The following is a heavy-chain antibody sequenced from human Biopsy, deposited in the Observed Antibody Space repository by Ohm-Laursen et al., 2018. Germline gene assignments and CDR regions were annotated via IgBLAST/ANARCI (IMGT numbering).Heavy chain of an antibody. CDR1: GVTLSGYK. CDR2: ISGSSTYI. CDR3: AASGAADSWGNYYGMDV. Sequence: SLRLSCAAPGVTLSGYKMNWVRRAPGKGLEWVSSISGSSTYIYYADSVKGRFTISRDNAKNSLSLQMNSLRADDTAVYYCAASGAADSWGNYYGMDVWGQGTTVTVSS. V-gene: IGHV3-21*01. D-gene: IGHD3-16*01. J-gene: IGHJ6*02.